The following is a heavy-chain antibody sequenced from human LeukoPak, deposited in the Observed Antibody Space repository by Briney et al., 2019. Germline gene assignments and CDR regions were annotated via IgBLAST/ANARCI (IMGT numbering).Heavy chain of an antibody. D-gene: IGHD2-2*01. V-gene: IGHV4-61*05. CDR2: IFYTGST. J-gene: IGHJ4*02. Sequence: PSETLSLTCTVSGGSISSSSYYWGWIRQPPGKGLEWIGYIFYTGSTNYNPSLKSRVTVSVDTSKNQLSLKLSSVTPADTAVYYCARARVPYAYYFDSWGQGALVTVSS. CDR3: ARARVPYAYYFDS. CDR1: GGSISSSSYY.